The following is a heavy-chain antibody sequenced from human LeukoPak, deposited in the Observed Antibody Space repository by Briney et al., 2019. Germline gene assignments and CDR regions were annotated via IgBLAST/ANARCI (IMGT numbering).Heavy chain of an antibody. V-gene: IGHV3-7*01. CDR1: GFNFNNYW. J-gene: IGHJ6*03. D-gene: IGHD6-19*01. CDR3: ARVVAGPNEDYFYYYYMDV. CDR2: INQDGSQR. Sequence: GGSLRLSCAASGFNFNNYWMTWVRQAPGKGLEWVANINQDGSQRYYVDSVQGRFTFSRDNAENSMFLQMNDLRAEDTGVYYCARVVAGPNEDYFYYYYMDVWGKGTTVTVSS.